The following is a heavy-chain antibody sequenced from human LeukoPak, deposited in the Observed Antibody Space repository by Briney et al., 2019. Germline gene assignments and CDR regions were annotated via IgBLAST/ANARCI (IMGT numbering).Heavy chain of an antibody. V-gene: IGHV3-15*01. J-gene: IGHJ4*02. CDR1: GFTFSNAW. D-gene: IGHD3-3*01. CDR2: IKSKTDGGTT. Sequence: PGGSLRLSCAASGFTFSNAWMSWVRQAPGKGLEWVGRIKSKTDGGTTDYAAPVKGRFTISRDDSKNTLYLQMNSLKTEDTAVYYCTHLGYYDFWSGEFDYWGQGTLVTVSS. CDR3: THLGYYDFWSGEFDY.